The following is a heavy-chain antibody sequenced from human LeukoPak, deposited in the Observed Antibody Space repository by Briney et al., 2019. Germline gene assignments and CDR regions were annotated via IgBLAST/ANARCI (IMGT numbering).Heavy chain of an antibody. V-gene: IGHV4-59*01. CDR1: GGSISSYY. CDR3: ARAPTRQLWFFDY. D-gene: IGHD5-18*01. Sequence: SETLSLTCTVSGGSISSYYWSWIRQPPGKGLEWIGYIYYSGSTNYNPSLKSRVTISVDTSKNQFSLKLSSVTAADTAVYYCARAPTRQLWFFDYWGQGTLVTVSS. J-gene: IGHJ4*02. CDR2: IYYSGST.